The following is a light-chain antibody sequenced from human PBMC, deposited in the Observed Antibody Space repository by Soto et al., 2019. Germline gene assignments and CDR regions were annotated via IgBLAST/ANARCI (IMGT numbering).Light chain of an antibody. CDR3: QQYGSSIT. CDR1: QSVSSSY. J-gene: IGKJ5*01. Sequence: ESVLTRSPGTLSLSPGERATLSCRASQSVSSSYLGWYQQTPGRSPRLLIYGASSRATGTPDRFSGSGSGTDFTLTISRLEHEDFAAYYRQQYGSSITFGPGTPLEIK. CDR2: GAS. V-gene: IGKV3-20*01.